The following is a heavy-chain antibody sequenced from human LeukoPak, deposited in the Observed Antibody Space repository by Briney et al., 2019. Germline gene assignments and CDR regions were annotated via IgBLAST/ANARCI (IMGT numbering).Heavy chain of an antibody. Sequence: SETLSLTCTVSGGSISSGGYYWSWIRQHPGKGLEWIGHIYYSGSTYYNPSLKSRVTISVDTSKNQFSLKLSSVTAADTAVDYCARVLWELPNYYFDYWGKGTLVTVSS. V-gene: IGHV4-31*03. D-gene: IGHD1-26*01. CDR3: ARVLWELPNYYFDY. J-gene: IGHJ4*02. CDR2: IYYSGST. CDR1: GGSISSGGYY.